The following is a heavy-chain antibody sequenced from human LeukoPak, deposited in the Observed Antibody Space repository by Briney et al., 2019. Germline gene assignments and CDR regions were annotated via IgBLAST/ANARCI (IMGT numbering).Heavy chain of an antibody. CDR3: ARVATVTTYFRYYYYMDV. Sequence: GASVEVSCKASGYTFTGYYMHWVRQAPGQGLEWMGWINPNNGGTNYAQKFQGRVTMTRDTSISTAYMELSRLRSDDTAVYYCARVATVTTYFRYYYYMDVWGKGTTVTVSS. CDR2: INPNNGGT. CDR1: GYTFTGYY. D-gene: IGHD4-11*01. V-gene: IGHV1-2*02. J-gene: IGHJ6*03.